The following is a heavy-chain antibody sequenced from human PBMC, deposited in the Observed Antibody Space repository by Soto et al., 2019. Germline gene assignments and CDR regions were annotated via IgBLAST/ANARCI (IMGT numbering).Heavy chain of an antibody. J-gene: IGHJ4*02. D-gene: IGHD6-19*01. CDR2: INNSGST. CDR1: GGSFRGYH. V-gene: IGHV4-34*01. CDR3: ARGGYSSGWFRF. Sequence: SETLSLTCAVHGGSFRGYHWTWIRQPPGKGLEWVGEINNSGSTNDNPSLKSRVTISRDTSKNQFSLSLSSVTAADTAIYYCARGGYSSGWFRFWGQGSLVTVSS.